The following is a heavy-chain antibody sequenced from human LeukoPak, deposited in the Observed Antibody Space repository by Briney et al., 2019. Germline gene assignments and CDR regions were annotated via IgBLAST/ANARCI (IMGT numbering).Heavy chain of an antibody. CDR2: ISYDGSNK. CDR3: AKDRNVWGNGAFDI. J-gene: IGHJ3*02. D-gene: IGHD3-16*01. Sequence: RRSLRLSCAASGFTFSSYGMHWVRQAPGKGLEWVAVISYDGSNKYYADSVKGRFTISRDNSKNTLYLQMNSLRAEDTAVYYCAKDRNVWGNGAFDIWGQGTMVTVSS. CDR1: GFTFSSYG. V-gene: IGHV3-30*18.